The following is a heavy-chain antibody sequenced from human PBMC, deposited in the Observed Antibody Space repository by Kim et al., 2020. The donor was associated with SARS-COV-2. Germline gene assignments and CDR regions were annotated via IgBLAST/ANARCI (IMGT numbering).Heavy chain of an antibody. CDR1: GFTFSSYA. CDR3: AKDVRAIVVVPAVYNWFDP. J-gene: IGHJ5*02. V-gene: IGHV3-23*01. Sequence: GGSLRLSCAASGFTFSSYAMSWVRQAPGKGLEWVSAISGSGGSTYYADSVKGRFTISRDNSKNTLYLQMNSLRTEDTAVYYCAKDVRAIVVVPAVYNWFDPWGQGTLVTVSS. CDR2: ISGSGGST. D-gene: IGHD2-2*01.